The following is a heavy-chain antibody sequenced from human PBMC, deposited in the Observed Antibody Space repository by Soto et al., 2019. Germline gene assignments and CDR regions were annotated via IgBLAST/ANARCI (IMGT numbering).Heavy chain of an antibody. V-gene: IGHV3-9*01. Sequence: GGSLRLSCAASGFTFDDYAMHWVRQAPGKGLEWVSGISWNSGSIGYADSVKGRFTISRDNAKNYLYLQMNSLRAEDTALYYCAIMVYAGARFDYWGQGTLVTVSS. J-gene: IGHJ4*02. D-gene: IGHD2-8*01. CDR1: GFTFDDYA. CDR2: ISWNSGSI. CDR3: AIMVYAGARFDY.